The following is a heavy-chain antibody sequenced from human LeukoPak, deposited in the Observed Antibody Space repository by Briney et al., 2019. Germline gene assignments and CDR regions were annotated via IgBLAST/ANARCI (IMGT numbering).Heavy chain of an antibody. CDR3: AREAYYYDSSGYYYDNWFDP. D-gene: IGHD3-22*01. CDR2: IYYSGTT. V-gene: IGHV4-39*07. CDR1: GGSISSNSDY. J-gene: IGHJ5*02. Sequence: SETLSLTCTVSGGSISSNSDYWGWIRQPPGKGLEWIGSIYYSGTTYYNPSLKSRVTISVDTSRNQFSLKLSSVTAADTAVYYCAREAYYYDSSGYYYDNWFDPWGQGTLVTVSS.